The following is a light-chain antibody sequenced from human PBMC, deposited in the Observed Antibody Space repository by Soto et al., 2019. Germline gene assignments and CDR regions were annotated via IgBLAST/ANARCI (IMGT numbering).Light chain of an antibody. CDR1: QSVTTR. V-gene: IGKV3-20*01. Sequence: IVLTQSPGTLSLSPGERVTLSCRDSQSVTTRLAWYQHKPGQAPTLLMSGASNRASGVPVRFSGSGSGTDFTVTITRLEPEDFELYYCQQYDGSPLTFGLATRLEIK. CDR3: QQYDGSPLT. J-gene: IGKJ5*01. CDR2: GAS.